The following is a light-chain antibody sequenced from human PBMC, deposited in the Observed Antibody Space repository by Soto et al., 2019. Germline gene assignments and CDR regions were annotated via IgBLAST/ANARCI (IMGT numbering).Light chain of an antibody. CDR2: AAS. V-gene: IGKV3-20*01. CDR3: QQYDSSPPNT. CDR1: QGVSGNF. J-gene: IGKJ2*01. Sequence: EIVLTQSPDTLSLSPGERATLSCRASQGVSGNFLAWYQHRPGQAPRLLIYAASSRPTGIPDRFSGSGSGTYFTLTISRLEPEDFAVYYCQQYDSSPPNTFGQGTRLEIK.